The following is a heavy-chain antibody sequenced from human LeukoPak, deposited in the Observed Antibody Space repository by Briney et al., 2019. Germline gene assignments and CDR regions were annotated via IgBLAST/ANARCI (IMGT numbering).Heavy chain of an antibody. Sequence: RASVKVSCKASGYTFTSYGISWVRQAPGQGLEWMGWISAYNGNTNYAQKLQGRVTMTTDTSTSTAYMELRSLRSDDTAVYYCAREFSGRYPPSYFDYWGQGTLVTVSS. J-gene: IGHJ4*02. CDR3: AREFSGRYPPSYFDY. V-gene: IGHV1-18*01. CDR1: GYTFTSYG. CDR2: ISAYNGNT. D-gene: IGHD1-26*01.